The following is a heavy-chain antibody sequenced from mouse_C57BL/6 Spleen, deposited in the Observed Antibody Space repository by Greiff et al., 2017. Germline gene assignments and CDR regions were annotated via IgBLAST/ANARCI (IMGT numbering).Heavy chain of an antibody. J-gene: IGHJ4*01. Sequence: QVQLQQSGPELVKPGASVKISCKASGYAFSSSWMNWVKQRPGKGLEWIGRIYPGDGDTNYNGKFKGKATLTADKSSSTAYMQHSSLTSEDSAVYFCARGGLRNAKDYWGQRTSVTGSS. D-gene: IGHD2-4*01. CDR3: ARGGLRNAKDY. V-gene: IGHV1-82*01. CDR2: IYPGDGDT. CDR1: GYAFSSSW.